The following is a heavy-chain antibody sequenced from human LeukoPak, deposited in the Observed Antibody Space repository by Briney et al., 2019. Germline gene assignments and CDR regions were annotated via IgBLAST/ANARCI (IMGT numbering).Heavy chain of an antibody. CDR2: IKPDGSAE. CDR3: ARGPYNLPNVNSYYYMDV. Sequence: GGSLRLSCAASGFTFNTYWMSWLRQAPGKGLEWVANIKPDGSAEYYLDSVRGRFTISRDNANNLLSLQMNTLRAEDTAMYYCARGPYNLPNVNSYYYMDVWGKGTTV. V-gene: IGHV3-7*01. CDR1: GFTFNTYW. J-gene: IGHJ6*03. D-gene: IGHD1-1*01.